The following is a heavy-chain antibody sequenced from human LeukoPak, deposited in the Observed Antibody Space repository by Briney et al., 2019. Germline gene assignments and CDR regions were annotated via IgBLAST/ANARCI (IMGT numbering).Heavy chain of an antibody. D-gene: IGHD3-16*01. CDR3: ARDGFGAGSN. V-gene: IGHV3-7*03. CDR2: IKQDGSEK. Sequence: GGSLRLSCAASGLTFSNYWMDWVRQAPGKGLEWVANIKQDGSEKNYVDSVKGRFIISRDNAKNSLYLQMNTLRADDTAVYYCARDGFGAGSNWGQGTLVTVSS. CDR1: GLTFSNYW. J-gene: IGHJ4*02.